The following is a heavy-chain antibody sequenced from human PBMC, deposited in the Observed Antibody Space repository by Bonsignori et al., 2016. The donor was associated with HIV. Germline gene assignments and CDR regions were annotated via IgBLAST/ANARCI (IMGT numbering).Heavy chain of an antibody. D-gene: IGHD3-10*01. CDR2: INHSGST. V-gene: IGHV4-34*01. CDR3: ASPSPGIRHFDY. Sequence: RQAPGKGLEWIGEINHSGSTNYNPSLKSRVTISVDTSKNQFSLKLSSVTAADTAVYYCASPSPGIRHFDYWGQGTLVTVSS. J-gene: IGHJ4*02.